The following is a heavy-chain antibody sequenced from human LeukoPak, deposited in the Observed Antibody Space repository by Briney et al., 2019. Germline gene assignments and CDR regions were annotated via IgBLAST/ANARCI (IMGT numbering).Heavy chain of an antibody. J-gene: IGHJ6*02. D-gene: IGHD2-2*02. CDR2: ISYDGSNK. CDR3: ARDFYVVVVPAAISRLYYYYYGMDV. V-gene: IGHV3-30-3*01. CDR1: GFTFSSYA. Sequence: PGGSLRLSCAASGFTFSSYAMHWVRQAPGKGLEWVAVISYDGSNKYYADSVKGRFTISGDNSKNTLYLQMNSLRAEDTAVYYCARDFYVVVVPAAISRLYYYYYGMDVWGQGTTVTVSS.